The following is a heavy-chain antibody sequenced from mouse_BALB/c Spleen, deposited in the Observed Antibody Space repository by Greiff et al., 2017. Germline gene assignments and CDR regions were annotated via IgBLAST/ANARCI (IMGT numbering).Heavy chain of an antibody. CDR3: ARLSNYEGFAY. CDR1: GYSFTDYI. V-gene: IGHV1-39*01. D-gene: IGHD2-5*01. Sequence: VQLQQSGPELVKPGASVKISCKASGYSFTDYIMLWVKQSHGKSLEWIGNINPYYGSTSYNLKFKGKATLTVDKSSSTAYMQLNSLTSEDSAVYYCARLSNYEGFAYWGQGTLVTVSA. J-gene: IGHJ3*01. CDR2: INPYYGST.